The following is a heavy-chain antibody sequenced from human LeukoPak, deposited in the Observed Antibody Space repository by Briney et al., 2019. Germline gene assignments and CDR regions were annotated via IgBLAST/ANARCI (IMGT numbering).Heavy chain of an antibody. Sequence: GGSLRLSCAASGFTFSSYGMHWVRQAPGKGLEWVAVISYDGSNKYYADSVKGRFTISRDNSKNTLYLQMNSLRAEDTAVYYCAKDSGRSYYAFDIWGQGTMVTVSS. CDR3: AKDSGRSYYAFDI. D-gene: IGHD1-26*01. J-gene: IGHJ3*02. V-gene: IGHV3-30*18. CDR1: GFTFSSYG. CDR2: ISYDGSNK.